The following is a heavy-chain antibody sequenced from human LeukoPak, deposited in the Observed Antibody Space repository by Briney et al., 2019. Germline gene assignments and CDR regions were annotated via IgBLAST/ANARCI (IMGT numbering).Heavy chain of an antibody. J-gene: IGHJ4*02. CDR2: IYYTGST. CDR3: ARRKPYYYDSSGFDY. Sequence: SETLSLTCTVSGGSISSYYCSWIRQPPGKGLEWIGYIYYTGSTNYNPSLKSRVTISVDTSKNQFSLKLSSVTAADTAVYYCARRKPYYYDSSGFDYWGQGTLVTVSS. V-gene: IGHV4-59*12. CDR1: GGSISSYY. D-gene: IGHD3-22*01.